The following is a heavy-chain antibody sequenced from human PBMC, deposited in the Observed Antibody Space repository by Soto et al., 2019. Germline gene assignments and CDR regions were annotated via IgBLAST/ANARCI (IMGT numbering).Heavy chain of an antibody. V-gene: IGHV4-59*01. J-gene: IGHJ4*02. CDR1: GGSISGSY. D-gene: IGHD6-19*01. Sequence: PSETLSLTCSASGGSISGSYWSWIRQSPGKGLEWLGYVYYTGSTNYSPSLRSRVSISVDTSKNEFSLRLSSVTAADTAVYFCARSVAVPGAHIDYWGQGTLVTVSS. CDR3: ARSVAVPGAHIDY. CDR2: VYYTGST.